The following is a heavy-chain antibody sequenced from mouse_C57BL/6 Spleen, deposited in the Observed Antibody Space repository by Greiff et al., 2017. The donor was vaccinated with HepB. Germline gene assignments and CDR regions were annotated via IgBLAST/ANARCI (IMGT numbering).Heavy chain of an antibody. CDR2: IDPSDSYT. CDR3: ASHYDLPYAMDY. J-gene: IGHJ4*01. D-gene: IGHD2-4*01. V-gene: IGHV1-50*01. CDR1: GYTFTSYW. Sequence: QVQLQQPGAELVKPGASVKLSCKASGYTFTSYWMQWVKQRPGQGLEWIGEIDPSDSYTNYNQKFKGKATLTVDTSSSTAYMQLSSLTSEDSAVYYCASHYDLPYAMDYWGQGTSVTVSS.